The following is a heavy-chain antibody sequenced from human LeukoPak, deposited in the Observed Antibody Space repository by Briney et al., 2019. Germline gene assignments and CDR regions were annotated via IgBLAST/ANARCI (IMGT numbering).Heavy chain of an antibody. Sequence: GGSLRLSCAASGFTFSSYGMHWVRQAPGKGLEWVAFIRYDGSNKYYADSAKGRFTISRDNSKSTLYLQMNSLRADDTAVYYCARGESYYYYYMDVWGKGTTVTVSS. J-gene: IGHJ6*03. CDR1: GFTFSSYG. V-gene: IGHV3-30*02. CDR2: IRYDGSNK. CDR3: ARGESYYYYYMDV. D-gene: IGHD3-16*01.